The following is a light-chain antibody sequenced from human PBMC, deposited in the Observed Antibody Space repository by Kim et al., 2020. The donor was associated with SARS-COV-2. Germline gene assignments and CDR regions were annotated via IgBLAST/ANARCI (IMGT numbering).Light chain of an antibody. V-gene: IGKV3-15*01. CDR2: GAS. CDR3: HQYNNWPPT. Sequence: VSPGERATVSCRTSQSVSSNLAWYQQKPGQAPRLLIYGASTRAAGIPGRFSGSGSGTEFTLTISSLQSEDFAVYCCHQYNNWPPTFGQGTKVDIK. CDR1: QSVSSN. J-gene: IGKJ1*01.